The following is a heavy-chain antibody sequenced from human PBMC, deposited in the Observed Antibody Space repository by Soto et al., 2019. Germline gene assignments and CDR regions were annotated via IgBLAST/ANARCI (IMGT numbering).Heavy chain of an antibody. J-gene: IGHJ6*02. CDR2: IYYSGST. CDR1: GGSISSGDYY. CDR3: AREVPAANYYYYYGMDV. Sequence: SLTCTVSGGSISSGDYYWSWIRQPPGKGLEWIGYIYYSGSTYYNPSLKSRVTISVDTSKNQFSLKLSSVTAADTAVYYCAREVPAANYYYYYGMDVWGQGTTVTVSS. D-gene: IGHD2-2*01. V-gene: IGHV4-30-4*01.